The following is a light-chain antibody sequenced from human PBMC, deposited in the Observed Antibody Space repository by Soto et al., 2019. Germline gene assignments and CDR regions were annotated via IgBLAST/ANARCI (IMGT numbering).Light chain of an antibody. V-gene: IGKV3-11*01. CDR2: DAS. Sequence: EIVLTQSPATLSLSPGERATLSCRASQSVSSYLAWYQQKPGKAPRLLIYDASNRATGIPARFSGSGSGTDFTLTISSLEPEDFAVYYCQQRSNWPPGFGGGTKWEIK. CDR1: QSVSSY. J-gene: IGKJ4*01. CDR3: QQRSNWPPG.